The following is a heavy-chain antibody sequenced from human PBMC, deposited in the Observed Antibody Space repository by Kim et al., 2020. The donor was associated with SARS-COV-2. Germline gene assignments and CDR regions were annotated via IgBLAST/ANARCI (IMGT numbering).Heavy chain of an antibody. CDR1: GFTVSSNY. CDR2: IYSGGST. CDR3: ARDVVVWGMDV. V-gene: IGHV3-53*01. Sequence: GGSLRISCAASGFTVSSNYMNWVRQAPGKGLEWVSVIYSGGSTYYADSVKGRFTISRDNSKNTLYLQMNSLRAEDTAVYFCARDVVVWGMDVWGQGTTVTVSS. D-gene: IGHD2-15*01. J-gene: IGHJ6*02.